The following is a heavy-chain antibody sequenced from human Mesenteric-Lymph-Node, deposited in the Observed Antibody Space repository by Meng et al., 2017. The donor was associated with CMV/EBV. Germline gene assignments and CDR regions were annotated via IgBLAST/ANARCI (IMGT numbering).Heavy chain of an antibody. V-gene: IGHV1-24*01. D-gene: IGHD1-26*01. J-gene: IGHJ3*01. CDR3: ARVSGSYLGAFDV. CDR1: GYSLTDLS. Sequence: ASVKVSCKVSGYSLTDLSMHWVRQTPGKGLEWMGGFDPGDGETVYAQKFQGRVTMTEDTSTDIAYMELSRLRSADTAMYYCARVSGSYLGAFDVWGQGTMVTVSS. CDR2: FDPGDGET.